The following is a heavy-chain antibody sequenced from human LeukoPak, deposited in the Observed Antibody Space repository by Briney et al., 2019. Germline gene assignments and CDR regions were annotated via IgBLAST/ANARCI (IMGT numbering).Heavy chain of an antibody. CDR2: ISSDGTRT. V-gene: IGHV3-74*01. CDR3: AKSPYYHLFHYYMDV. D-gene: IGHD3-22*01. J-gene: IGHJ6*03. Sequence: GGSLRLSCAASGLTFSRYWMHWLRQAPGKGLVWVSHISSDGTRTHYADSVKGRFTISRDNANETLCLQMDSLKVEDTATYYCAKSPYYHLFHYYMDVWGKGTTATVS. CDR1: GLTFSRYW.